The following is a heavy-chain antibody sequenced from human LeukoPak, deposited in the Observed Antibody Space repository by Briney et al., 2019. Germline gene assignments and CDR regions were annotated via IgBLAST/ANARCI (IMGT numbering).Heavy chain of an antibody. Sequence: PGGSLRLSCAASGFTFSSYAMSWVRQAPGKGLEWVSAISGSGGSTYYADSVEGRFTISRDNSKNTLYLQMNSLRAEDPAVYYCAKDGPPIVVVVAATPGYFDYWGQGTLVTVSS. CDR2: ISGSGGST. CDR3: AKDGPPIVVVVAATPGYFDY. V-gene: IGHV3-23*01. CDR1: GFTFSSYA. D-gene: IGHD2-15*01. J-gene: IGHJ4*02.